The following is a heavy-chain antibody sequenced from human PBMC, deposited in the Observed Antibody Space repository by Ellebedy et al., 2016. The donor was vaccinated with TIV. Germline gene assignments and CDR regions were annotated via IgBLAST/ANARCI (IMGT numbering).Heavy chain of an antibody. CDR3: TKRGVGWAAFDI. J-gene: IGHJ3*02. V-gene: IGHV3-23*01. D-gene: IGHD6-19*01. CDR1: GFTFSSYA. Sequence: GESLKISCAASGFTFSSYAMNWVRQAPGKGLEWVSAISGSGDTTYYAASVKGRFTLSRDNSQDTVHLQMNSLRAEDTAVYYCTKRGVGWAAFDIWGPGTMVTVSS. CDR2: ISGSGDTT.